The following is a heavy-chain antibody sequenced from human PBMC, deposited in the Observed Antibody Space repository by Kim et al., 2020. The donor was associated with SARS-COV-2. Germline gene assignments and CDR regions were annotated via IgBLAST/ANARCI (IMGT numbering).Heavy chain of an antibody. J-gene: IGHJ3*02. CDR3: ARPYSSGPASAFDI. D-gene: IGHD6-19*01. Sequence: NPSLKSRVTISVDTSKSQFSLKLSSVTAADTAVYYCARPYSSGPASAFDIWGQGTMVTVSS. V-gene: IGHV4-39*01.